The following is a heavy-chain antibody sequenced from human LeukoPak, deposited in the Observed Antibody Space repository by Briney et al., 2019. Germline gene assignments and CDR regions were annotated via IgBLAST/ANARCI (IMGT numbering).Heavy chain of an antibody. CDR2: MSSSGTTI. V-gene: IGHV3-48*03. D-gene: IGHD2-21*01. J-gene: IGHJ6*02. CDR3: ARSLIPLGRDV. Sequence: GGSLRLSCAASGFTFSSYEVIWVRQAPGKGLEWVSYMSSSGTTIHYVDSVKGRFRNSRDNAKNTVYLEMNSLRSEDTAVYYCARSLIPLGRDVWGQGTTVTGSS. CDR1: GFTFSSYE.